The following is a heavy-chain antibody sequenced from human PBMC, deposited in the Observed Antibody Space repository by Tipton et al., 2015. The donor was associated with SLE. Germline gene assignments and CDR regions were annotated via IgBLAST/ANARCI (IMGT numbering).Heavy chain of an antibody. CDR1: GGSINSAGYY. CDR3: ARVGYGDYGGIDY. J-gene: IGHJ4*02. D-gene: IGHD4-17*01. CDR2: IYYSGST. Sequence: TLSLTCAVSGGSINSAGYYWSWIRQHPGKGLEWIGYIYYSGSTYYNPSLRSRVTISVDRSKNQFSLRLTSVTAADTAVYYCARVGYGDYGGIDYWGQGTLVTVSS. V-gene: IGHV4-31*11.